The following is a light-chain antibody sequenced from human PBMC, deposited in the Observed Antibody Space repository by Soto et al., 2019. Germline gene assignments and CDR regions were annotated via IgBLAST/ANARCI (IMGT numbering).Light chain of an antibody. CDR2: AAS. Sequence: IQLTQSPSSLSASVGDRVTITCRASQGISSYLAWYQKKPGKAPKLLIYAASTLQSGVPSRFSGSGSGTDFTLTISSLQPEYFATYYCQQLNSYSITFGQGTRLEIK. CDR1: QGISSY. V-gene: IGKV1-9*01. CDR3: QQLNSYSIT. J-gene: IGKJ5*01.